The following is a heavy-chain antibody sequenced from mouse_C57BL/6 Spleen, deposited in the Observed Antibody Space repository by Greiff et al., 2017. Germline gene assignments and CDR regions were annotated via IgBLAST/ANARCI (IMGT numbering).Heavy chain of an antibody. J-gene: IGHJ4*01. CDR3: AREPFTAVVATGGFYYAMDY. V-gene: IGHV1-69*01. D-gene: IGHD1-1*01. CDR2: IDPSDSYT. CDR1: GYTFTSYW. Sequence: QVQLQQPGAELVMPGASVKLSCKASGYTFTSYWMHWVKQRPGQGLEWIGEIDPSDSYTNYNQKFKGKSTLTVDKSSSTPYLPLSSLTSEDSSFYYCAREPFTAVVATGGFYYAMDYWGQGTSVTVSS.